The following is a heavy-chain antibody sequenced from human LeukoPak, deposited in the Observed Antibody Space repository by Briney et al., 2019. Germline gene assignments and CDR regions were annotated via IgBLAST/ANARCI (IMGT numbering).Heavy chain of an antibody. Sequence: GGSLRLSCAASGFSFSDHYMSWIRQAPGKGLEWVSYISNSSSTSYADSVEGRFTVSRDNAQSSLFLQMNSLRDEDSAMYYCARTRGRGPGGHFDSWGQGTLVTVSS. J-gene: IGHJ4*02. D-gene: IGHD3-10*01. CDR2: ISNSSST. CDR1: GFSFSDHY. V-gene: IGHV3-11*01. CDR3: ARTRGRGPGGHFDS.